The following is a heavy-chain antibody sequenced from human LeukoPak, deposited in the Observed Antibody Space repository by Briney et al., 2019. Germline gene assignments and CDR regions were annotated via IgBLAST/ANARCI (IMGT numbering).Heavy chain of an antibody. CDR2: VYYGGTT. CDR1: GDSISNSNYY. CDR3: AASEGKYASGWYASYYFVP. V-gene: IGHV4-39*01. J-gene: IGHJ4*02. Sequence: PSATLSLTCTVSGDSISNSNYYWDWVRQPPGKGLEWIGNVYYGGTTYYTPSLKSRVTISVDSSKNQFSLKLRSVTAADTAVYYCAASEGKYASGWYASYYFVPGGRGTLVGVST. D-gene: IGHD6-19*01.